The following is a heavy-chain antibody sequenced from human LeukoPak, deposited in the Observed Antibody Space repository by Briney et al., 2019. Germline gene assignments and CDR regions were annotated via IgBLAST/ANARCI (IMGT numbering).Heavy chain of an antibody. CDR3: ARADYGDSYPFDY. CDR1: GGSISMCY. V-gene: IGHV4-59*01. D-gene: IGHD4-17*01. Sequence: SETLSLTCTVSGGSISMCYWSWIRQPPRKGLEWIGYINYSGSTNYNPSLKSRVTISVDTSKNQFSLKLSSVTAADTAVYYCARADYGDSYPFDYWSQGTLVTVSS. CDR2: INYSGST. J-gene: IGHJ4*02.